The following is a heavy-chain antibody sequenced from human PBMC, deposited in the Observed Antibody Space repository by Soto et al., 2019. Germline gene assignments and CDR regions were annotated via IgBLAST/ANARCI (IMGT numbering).Heavy chain of an antibody. V-gene: IGHV1-18*01. J-gene: IGHJ4*02. CDR3: ARSGAYCTSITCLFDSF. CDR1: GYTFSSYG. D-gene: IGHD2-8*01. CDR2: ISAYNGDT. Sequence: QAQLVQSGAEVKKPEASVKVSCRASGYTFSSYGYARVRQVPGQGLEWMGWISAYNGDTNYAQKFQDRVTLTTDTSTTTAYMELRNLGSDDTAVYYCARSGAYCTSITCLFDSFWGLGTLVTVSS.